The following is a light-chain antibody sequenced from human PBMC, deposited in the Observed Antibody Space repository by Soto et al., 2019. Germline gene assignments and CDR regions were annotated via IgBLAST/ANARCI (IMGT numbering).Light chain of an antibody. Sequence: EVVMTQSPATLSVSPGERATLSCRASQSVTSNYLAWYQQKPGQAPRLLIYGVSSRATGAPDRFSGSGSGTDFTLTISRLEPEDFAVYYCQQYTDWPLTFGQGTKVEVK. CDR3: QQYTDWPLT. CDR1: QSVTSNY. CDR2: GVS. J-gene: IGKJ1*01. V-gene: IGKV3-20*01.